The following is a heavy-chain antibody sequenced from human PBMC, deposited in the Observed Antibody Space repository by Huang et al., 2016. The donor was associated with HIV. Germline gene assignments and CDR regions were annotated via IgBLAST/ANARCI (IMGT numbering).Heavy chain of an antibody. V-gene: IGHV3-48*02. Sequence: EVQLVESGGGLVQPGGSLRLSCAAPGFTFSSYSMNWVRQAPGKVLEWVSYISSSSSTIYYADSVKGRFTISRDNAKNALYLQMNSLRDEDTAVYYCARGTRIVGARYYFDYWGQGTLVTVSS. CDR2: ISSSSSTI. CDR1: GFTFSSYS. D-gene: IGHD1-26*01. CDR3: ARGTRIVGARYYFDY. J-gene: IGHJ4*02.